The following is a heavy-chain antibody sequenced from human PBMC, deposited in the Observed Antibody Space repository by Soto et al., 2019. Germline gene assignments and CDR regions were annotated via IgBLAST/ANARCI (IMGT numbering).Heavy chain of an antibody. D-gene: IGHD3-3*01. CDR1: GGSFSGYY. Sequence: PSETLSLTCAVYGGSFSGYYWSWIRQPPGKGLEWIGEINHSGSTNYNPSLKSRVTISVDTSKNQFSLKLSSVTAADTAVYYCARGKVELRFLEWLSYNFDYWGQGTLVTVS. CDR2: INHSGST. J-gene: IGHJ4*02. CDR3: ARGKVELRFLEWLSYNFDY. V-gene: IGHV4-34*01.